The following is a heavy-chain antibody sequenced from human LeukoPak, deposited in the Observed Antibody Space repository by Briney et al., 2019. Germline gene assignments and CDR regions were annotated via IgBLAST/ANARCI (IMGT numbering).Heavy chain of an antibody. D-gene: IGHD3-22*01. CDR2: LDRHSGGT. Sequence: ASVKVSCKASGYSFTGYYMHWVRQAPGQGLEWMGWLDRHSGGTDYAQKFQGRVTMTRDTSISTAYMELRSLRSDDTAVYYCARAGLWDFSDTSGYHNAAFDIWGQGTMVTVSS. CDR3: ARAGLWDFSDTSGYHNAAFDI. CDR1: GYSFTGYY. V-gene: IGHV1-2*02. J-gene: IGHJ3*02.